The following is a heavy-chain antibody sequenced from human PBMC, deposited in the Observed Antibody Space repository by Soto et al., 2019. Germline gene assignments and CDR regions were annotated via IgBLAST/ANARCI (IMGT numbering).Heavy chain of an antibody. CDR3: ARELVGATEFYYYYYGMDV. Sequence: GSLRLSCAASGFTFSSYSMNWVRQAPGKGLEWVSYISSSSSTIYYADSVKGRFTISRDNAKNSLYLQMNSLRDEDTAVYNCARELVGATEFYYYYYGMDVWGQGTTVTVSS. D-gene: IGHD1-26*01. J-gene: IGHJ6*02. CDR1: GFTFSSYS. CDR2: ISSSSSTI. V-gene: IGHV3-48*02.